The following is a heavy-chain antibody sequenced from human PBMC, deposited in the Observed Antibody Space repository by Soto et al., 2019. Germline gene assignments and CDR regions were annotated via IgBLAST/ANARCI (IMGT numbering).Heavy chain of an antibody. J-gene: IGHJ4*02. Sequence: EVQLLESGGGLVQPGGSLRLSCAASGFTFSTYAMSWVRQAPGKGLEWVSAISGSGGNSTFYGDSVKGRFTISRDNSENTLYLEMSSLGAEDTAVYYCAKGGGSCCFDCWGQGTLVTVSS. CDR3: AKGGGSCCFDC. CDR1: GFTFSTYA. V-gene: IGHV3-23*01. CDR2: ISGSGGNST. D-gene: IGHD2-15*01.